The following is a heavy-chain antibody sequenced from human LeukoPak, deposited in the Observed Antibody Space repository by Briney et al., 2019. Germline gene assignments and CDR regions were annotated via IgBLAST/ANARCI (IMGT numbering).Heavy chain of an antibody. J-gene: IGHJ4*02. V-gene: IGHV3-48*03. Sequence: PGGSLRRSCSVSGLSLSSYEMKWVGQAPGQGLMWVAFINSGSGSRQFYAESVKGGFSISRDNIKSALYLQMSSLRVEDTAVYYCATDSPGLLDFDDWGQGTLVTVAS. CDR3: ATDSPGLLDFDD. D-gene: IGHD1-1*01. CDR1: GLSLSSYE. CDR2: INSGSGSR.